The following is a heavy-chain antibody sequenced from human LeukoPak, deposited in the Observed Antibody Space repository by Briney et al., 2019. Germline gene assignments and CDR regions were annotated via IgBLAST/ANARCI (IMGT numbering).Heavy chain of an antibody. V-gene: IGHV1-2*02. Sequence: ASVKVSCKDSGYTFTGYYMHWVRQAPGQGLEWMGWINPNSGGTNYAQKFQGRVTMTRDTSISTAYMELSRLRSDDTAVYYCATSYYDILTGQNYYYYGMDVWGQGTTVTVSS. CDR3: ATSYYDILTGQNYYYYGMDV. CDR2: INPNSGGT. J-gene: IGHJ6*02. CDR1: GYTFTGYY. D-gene: IGHD3-9*01.